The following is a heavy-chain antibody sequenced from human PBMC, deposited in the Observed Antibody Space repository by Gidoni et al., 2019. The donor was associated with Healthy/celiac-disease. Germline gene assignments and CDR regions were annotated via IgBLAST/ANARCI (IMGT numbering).Heavy chain of an antibody. Sequence: EVQLVESGGGLVQPGRSLRLSCAASGFTFDDYAMHWVRQAPGKGLEWVSGISWNSGSIGYADSVKGRFTISRDNAKNSLYLQMNSLRAEDTALYYCAKDSIFYSSGSDWGQGTLVTVSS. CDR2: ISWNSGSI. J-gene: IGHJ4*02. D-gene: IGHD6-19*01. CDR3: AKDSIFYSSGSD. CDR1: GFTFDDYA. V-gene: IGHV3-9*01.